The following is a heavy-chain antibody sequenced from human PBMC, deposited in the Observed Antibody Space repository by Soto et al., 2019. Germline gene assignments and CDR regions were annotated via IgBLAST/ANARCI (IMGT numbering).Heavy chain of an antibody. CDR2: ISSNGGST. CDR3: ARLPHGELPNYYYYYYMDV. CDR1: GFTFSSYA. D-gene: IGHD3-10*01. V-gene: IGHV3-64*01. Sequence: GGSLRLSCAASGFTFSSYAMHWVRQAPGKGLEYVSAISSNGGSTYYANSVKGRFTISRDNSKNTLYLQMGSLRAEDMAVYYCARLPHGELPNYYYYYYMDVWGKGTTVTVSS. J-gene: IGHJ6*03.